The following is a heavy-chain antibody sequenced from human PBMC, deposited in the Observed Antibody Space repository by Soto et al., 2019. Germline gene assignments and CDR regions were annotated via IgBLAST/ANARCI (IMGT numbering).Heavy chain of an antibody. CDR1: GGSISSGGYY. CDR2: IYYNGET. V-gene: IGHV4-31*03. D-gene: IGHD7-27*01. Sequence: QVQLQESGPGLVKPSQTLSLTCTVSGGSISSGGYYWSWIRQHPGKGLEWIGYIYYNGETYYNPSLKSRVSISIDTSKNQFSLRLTSVTAADTAVYYCARSHRDNWGSPDYFDYWGQGTLVTVSS. J-gene: IGHJ4*02. CDR3: ARSHRDNWGSPDYFDY.